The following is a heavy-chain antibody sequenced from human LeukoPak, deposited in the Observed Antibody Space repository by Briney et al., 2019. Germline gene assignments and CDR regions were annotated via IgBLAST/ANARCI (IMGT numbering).Heavy chain of an antibody. V-gene: IGHV1-69*01. Sequence: SVKVSCKASGGTFSSYAVSWVRQAPGQGLEWMGGIIPIFGTANYAQKFQGRVTITADESTSTAYMELSSLRSEDTAVYYCARNEYDSSGYGKYYFDYWGQGTLVTVSS. CDR2: IIPIFGTA. CDR1: GGTFSSYA. J-gene: IGHJ4*02. CDR3: ARNEYDSSGYGKYYFDY. D-gene: IGHD3-22*01.